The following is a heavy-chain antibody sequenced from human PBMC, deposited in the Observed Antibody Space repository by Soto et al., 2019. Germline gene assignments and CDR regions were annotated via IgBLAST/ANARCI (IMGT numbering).Heavy chain of an antibody. CDR1: GFKFSNYA. J-gene: IGHJ4*02. D-gene: IGHD3-16*01. CDR2: ISATGGGT. CDR3: AKDRRAGGNSAFYFDF. Sequence: GGSLRLSCAASGFKFSNYAMRWVRQAPGKGLEWVSLISATGGGTYYADSVKGRFTISRDNSHNTLYLQVHSLTAEDTAVYYCAKDRRAGGNSAFYFDFWGQGAQGTVAS. V-gene: IGHV3-23*01.